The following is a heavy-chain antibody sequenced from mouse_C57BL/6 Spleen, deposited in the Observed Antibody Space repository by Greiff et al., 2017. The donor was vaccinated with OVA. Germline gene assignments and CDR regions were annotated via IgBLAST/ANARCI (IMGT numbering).Heavy chain of an antibody. Sequence: VQLQQSGPELVKPGASVKMSCKASGYTFTDYYMHWVKQKPGKGLEWIGEIYPGSGNTYYNEKFKGKATLTADTSSSTAYMQLSSLTSEDSAVYFCARKIYYGSSGDYWGQGTTLTVSS. D-gene: IGHD1-1*01. CDR3: RKIYYGSSGDY. J-gene: IGHJ2*01. CDR1: YTFTDYYM. CDR2: YPGSGNTY. V-gene: IGHV1-83*01.